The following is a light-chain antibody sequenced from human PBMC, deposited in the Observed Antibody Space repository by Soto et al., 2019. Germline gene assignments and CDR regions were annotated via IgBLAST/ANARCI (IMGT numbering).Light chain of an antibody. J-gene: IGLJ2*01. CDR1: SSDVGGYNF. V-gene: IGLV2-8*01. CDR3: SSYAGNNDLV. Sequence: QSALTQPPSASGSPGQSVTISCTGTSSDVGGYNFVSWYEQHPGKAPKLMIYEVSKRPSGVPDRFSGSKSGNTASLTVSGLPAEDEADYYCSSYAGNNDLVFGGGTKVTVL. CDR2: EVS.